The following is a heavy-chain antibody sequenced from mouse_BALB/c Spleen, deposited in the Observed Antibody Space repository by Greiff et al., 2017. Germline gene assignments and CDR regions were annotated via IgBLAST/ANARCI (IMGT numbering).Heavy chain of an antibody. V-gene: IGHV3-2*02. Sequence: EVKLVESGPGLVKPSQSLSLTCTVTGYSITSDYACTWIRQFPGNKLEWMCYISYSGSTSYNPSLKSRIPITRDTSKNQFFLQLNSVTTEDTATYCCARTYYGSSCWYFAVWGAGTTVTVSS. CDR3: ARTYYGSSCWYFAV. D-gene: IGHD1-1*01. J-gene: IGHJ1*01. CDR2: ISYSGST. CDR1: GYSITSDYA.